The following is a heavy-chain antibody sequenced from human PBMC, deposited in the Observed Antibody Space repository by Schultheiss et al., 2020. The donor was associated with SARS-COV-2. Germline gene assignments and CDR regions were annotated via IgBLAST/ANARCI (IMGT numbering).Heavy chain of an antibody. CDR2: INWNSGSI. V-gene: IGHV3-9*01. CDR3: AKDKTYYYGSGSSSGGSYGMDV. CDR1: GFTFDDYA. J-gene: IGHJ6*02. D-gene: IGHD3-10*01. Sequence: GGSLRLSCAASGFTFDDYAMHWVRQAPGKGLEWVSGINWNSGSIGYADSVKGRFTISRDNAKNSLYLQMNSLRAEDTALYYCAKDKTYYYGSGSSSGGSYGMDVWGQGTTVTVSS.